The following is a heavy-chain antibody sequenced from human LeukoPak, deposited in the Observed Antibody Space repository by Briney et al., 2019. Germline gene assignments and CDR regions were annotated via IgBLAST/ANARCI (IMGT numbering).Heavy chain of an antibody. Sequence: GESLEICRKGSGYSITSYWIGWVREMAGEGLGRGEILYPGDSDTTYSPSSQGEVTISADKSITTAYLQWSSLKASDTAMYYCATLDYGGNSGDYWGQGTLVTVSS. D-gene: IGHD4-23*01. J-gene: IGHJ4*02. CDR2: LYPGDSDT. CDR1: GYSITSYW. V-gene: IGHV5-51*01. CDR3: ATLDYGGNSGDY.